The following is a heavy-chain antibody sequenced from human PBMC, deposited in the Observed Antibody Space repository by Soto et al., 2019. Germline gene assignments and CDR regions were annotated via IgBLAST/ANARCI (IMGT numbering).Heavy chain of an antibody. CDR3: AREGHDILTGPPWIWYFDL. Sequence: QVQLQQWGAGPLRPLETLSLTCGVSGGSFSGYYWAWIRQSPGKGLEWIGEINDRGSINYNPSLKSRVSISDDTSKNHYSLNLRSVTAADTAVYYCAREGHDILTGPPWIWYFDLWGSGTLVTVSS. CDR1: GGSFSGYY. CDR2: INDRGSI. D-gene: IGHD3-9*01. V-gene: IGHV4-34*01. J-gene: IGHJ2*01.